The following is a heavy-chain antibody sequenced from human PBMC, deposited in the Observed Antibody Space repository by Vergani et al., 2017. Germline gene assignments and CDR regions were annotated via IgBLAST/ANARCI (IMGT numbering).Heavy chain of an antibody. CDR2: ISYDGSNK. V-gene: IGHV3-30-3*01. Sequence: QVQLVESGGGVVQPGRSLRLSRAASGFTFSSYAMHWVRQAPGKGLEWVAVISYDGSNKYYADSVKGRFTISRDNSKNTLYLQMNSLRAEDTAVYYCARESPYDFWSGYHEGLDYWGQGTLVTVSS. CDR1: GFTFSSYA. J-gene: IGHJ4*02. CDR3: ARESPYDFWSGYHEGLDY. D-gene: IGHD3-3*01.